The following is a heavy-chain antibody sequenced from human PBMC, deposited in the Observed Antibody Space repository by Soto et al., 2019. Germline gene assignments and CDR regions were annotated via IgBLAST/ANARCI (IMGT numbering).Heavy chain of an antibody. V-gene: IGHV5-51*01. CDR3: ASQNYDSMGGPNWFDP. D-gene: IGHD3-16*01. CDR1: GYSVTSHW. CDR2: IYPFDSDA. Sequence: GESLKISCKGSGYSVTSHWIGWVRQMPGKGLEWMGIIYPFDSDARCSPSFQGLVTMSVDKSINTAYLQWSSLKASDTAMYYCASQNYDSMGGPNWFDPWGQRTLVPVSS. J-gene: IGHJ5*02.